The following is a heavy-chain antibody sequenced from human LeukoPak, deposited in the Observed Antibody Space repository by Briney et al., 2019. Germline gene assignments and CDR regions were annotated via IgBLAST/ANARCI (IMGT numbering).Heavy chain of an antibody. CDR1: GYTFIGYY. Sequence: ASVKVSCKASGYTFIGYYIHWVRQAPGQGLGWMGWIKPSSGGTNYAQKFQGRVTMTRDTSISTAYMELSRLGSDDTAVYYCARDPKVRGPVDYWGQGSLVTVSS. J-gene: IGHJ4*02. V-gene: IGHV1-2*02. D-gene: IGHD3-10*01. CDR2: IKPSSGGT. CDR3: ARDPKVRGPVDY.